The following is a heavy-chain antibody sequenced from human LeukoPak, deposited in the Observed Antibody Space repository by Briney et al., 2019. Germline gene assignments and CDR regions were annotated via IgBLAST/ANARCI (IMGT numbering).Heavy chain of an antibody. CDR3: ASVDTAMATWYFDL. CDR1: GGSISSYY. CDR2: IYYSGST. V-gene: IGHV4-59*01. J-gene: IGHJ2*01. Sequence: SETLSLTCTVSGGSISSYYWSWIRQPPGKGLEWIGYIYYSGSTNYNPSLKSRVTISVDTSKNQFSLKLSSVTAADTAVYYCASVDTAMATWYFDLWGRGTLVTVSS. D-gene: IGHD5-18*01.